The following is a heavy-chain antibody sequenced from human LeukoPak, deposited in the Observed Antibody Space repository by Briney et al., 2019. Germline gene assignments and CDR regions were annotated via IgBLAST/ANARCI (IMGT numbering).Heavy chain of an antibody. CDR2: IIPIFGPA. Sequence: SVKVSCKASGVSFNSYALNWVRQAPGQRLEWMGTIIPIFGPANSAQKFQGRVTISADKSTTTAYMELSGLGSEDTAIYYCARARAVAGLNAFNLWGQGTKVTVSS. D-gene: IGHD6-19*01. CDR1: GVSFNSYA. CDR3: ARARAVAGLNAFNL. J-gene: IGHJ3*01. V-gene: IGHV1-69*06.